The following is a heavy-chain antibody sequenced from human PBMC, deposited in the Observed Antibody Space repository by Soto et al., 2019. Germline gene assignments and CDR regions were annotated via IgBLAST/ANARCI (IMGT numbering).Heavy chain of an antibody. Sequence: ASVKVSCKASGYTFTSYAMHWVRQAPGQRLEWMGWINAGNGNTKYSQKFQGRVTITRDTSASTAYMELSSLRSEDTAVYYCATSKTEGIRWDYFDYWGQGPLVTVSS. V-gene: IGHV1-3*01. J-gene: IGHJ4*02. CDR2: INAGNGNT. D-gene: IGHD4-4*01. CDR1: GYTFTSYA. CDR3: ATSKTEGIRWDYFDY.